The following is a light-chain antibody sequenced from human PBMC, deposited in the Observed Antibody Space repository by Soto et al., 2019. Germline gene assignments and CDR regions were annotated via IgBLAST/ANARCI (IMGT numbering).Light chain of an antibody. J-gene: IGKJ5*01. CDR3: QQANSFPRT. V-gene: IGKV1D-12*01. CDR1: QGISNW. CDR2: AAS. Sequence: DIQMTQSPSSVSAFVGDRVTITCRASQGISNWLAWYQQKPGEAPKLLIYAASSLQGGVPTRFSGSGSGTDFTLTISSLQPEDFATYYCQQANSFPRTFGQGTRLEIK.